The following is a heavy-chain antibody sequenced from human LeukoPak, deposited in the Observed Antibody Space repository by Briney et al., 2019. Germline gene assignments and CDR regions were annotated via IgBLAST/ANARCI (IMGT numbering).Heavy chain of an antibody. CDR3: ARDGSLGYRSSTSCYKWAFDY. CDR1: GFTFSSYS. Sequence: PGGSLRLSXAASGFTFSSYSMNWVRQAPGKGLEWVSSISSSSSYIYYADSVEGRFTISRDNAKNSLYLQMNSLRAEDTAVYCCARDGSLGYRSSTSCYKWAFDYWGQGTLVTVSS. CDR2: ISSSSSYI. J-gene: IGHJ4*02. D-gene: IGHD2-2*02. V-gene: IGHV3-21*01.